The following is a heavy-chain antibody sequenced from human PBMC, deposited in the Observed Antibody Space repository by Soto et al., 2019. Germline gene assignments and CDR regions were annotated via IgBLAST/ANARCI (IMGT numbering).Heavy chain of an antibody. CDR1: GYSFTSYW. CDR3: ARAPGYCSSTSCRPTYGMDV. CDR2: IYPGDSDT. V-gene: IGHV5-51*01. Sequence: GESLKISCKGSGYSFTSYWIGWVRQMPGKGLEWMGIIYPGDSDTRYSPSFQGQVTISAEKSISTAYLQWSSLKASDTAMYYCARAPGYCSSTSCRPTYGMDVWGQGTTVTVSS. D-gene: IGHD2-2*03. J-gene: IGHJ6*02.